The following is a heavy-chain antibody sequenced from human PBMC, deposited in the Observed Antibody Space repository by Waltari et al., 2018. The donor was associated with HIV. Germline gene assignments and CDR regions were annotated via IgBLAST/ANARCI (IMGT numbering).Heavy chain of an antibody. D-gene: IGHD3-22*01. CDR1: GYSISSGYY. CDR3: ARENYDSSGYRGDDAFDI. J-gene: IGHJ3*02. CDR2: IYHSGST. V-gene: IGHV4-38-2*02. Sequence: QVQLQESGPGLVKPSETLSLTCTVSGYSISSGYYWGWIRQPPGKGLEWIGSIYHSGSTYYNPSLKSRVTISVDTSKNQFSLKLSSVTAADTAVYYCARENYDSSGYRGDDAFDIWGQGTMVTVSS.